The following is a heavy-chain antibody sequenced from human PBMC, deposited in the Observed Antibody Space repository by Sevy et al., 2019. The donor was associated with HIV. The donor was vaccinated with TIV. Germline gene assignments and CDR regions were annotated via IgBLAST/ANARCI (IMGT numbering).Heavy chain of an antibody. D-gene: IGHD2-8*01. CDR3: STDPIIVLLVTDGMDV. CDR1: GFTFSNAW. J-gene: IGHJ6*02. CDR2: IQSRTDGGTT. Sequence: GGSLRLSCAASGFTFSNAWMSWVRQAPGRGLEWVGRIQSRTDGGTTDYAAPVKGRFTISRDDSKNMLYLQMNSLNTEDTAVYYCSTDPIIVLLVTDGMDVWGQGTTVTVSS. V-gene: IGHV3-15*01.